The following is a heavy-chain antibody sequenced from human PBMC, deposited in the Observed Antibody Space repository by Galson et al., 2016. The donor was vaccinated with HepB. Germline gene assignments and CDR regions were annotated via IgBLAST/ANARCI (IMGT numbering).Heavy chain of an antibody. CDR1: GYTLTDHY. D-gene: IGHD3-10*01. J-gene: IGHJ3*02. CDR3: VRGGHLRNRRVIIPFEI. CDR2: INPDSGGT. Sequence: QSGAEVKKPGESLRISCKASGYTLTDHYMHWMRQAPGQGLEWMGWINPDSGGTDHEQKFHDRIAMTRDTSINTAYMELSNLRSDDTALYYCVRGGHLRNRRVIIPFEIWGQGKMVTVSS. V-gene: IGHV1-2*02.